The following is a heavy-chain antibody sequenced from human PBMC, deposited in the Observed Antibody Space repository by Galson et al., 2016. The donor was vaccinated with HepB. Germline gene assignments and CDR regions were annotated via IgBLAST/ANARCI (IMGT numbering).Heavy chain of an antibody. V-gene: IGHV3-23*01. D-gene: IGHD3-22*01. J-gene: IGHJ3*02. CDR3: AKEDNFDTSRAFDS. CDR1: GFTFRSYG. CDR2: INDRGGST. Sequence: SLRLSCAASGFTFRSYGMSWVRQAPGKGLEWVSTINDRGGSTWYADSVRGRFTISRDNSKNTVNLQMNSLGAEDTAVYYCAKEDNFDTSRAFDSWGQGAMVTVSS.